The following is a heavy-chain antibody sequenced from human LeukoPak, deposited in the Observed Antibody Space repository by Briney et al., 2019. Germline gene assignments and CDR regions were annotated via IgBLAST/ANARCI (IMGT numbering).Heavy chain of an antibody. V-gene: IGHV1-69*13. Sequence: SVKVSCKASGGTFISYAISWVRQAPGQGLEWMGGIIPIFGTANYAQKFQGRVTITADESTSTAYMELSSLKSEDTAVYYCARDRPGIAVAGTYYYYYGMDVWGQGTTVTVS. CDR3: ARDRPGIAVAGTYYYYYGMDV. CDR2: IIPIFGTA. D-gene: IGHD6-19*01. CDR1: GGTFISYA. J-gene: IGHJ6*02.